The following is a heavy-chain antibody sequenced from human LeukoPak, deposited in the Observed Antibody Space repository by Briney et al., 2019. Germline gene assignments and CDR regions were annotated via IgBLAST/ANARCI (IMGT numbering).Heavy chain of an antibody. Sequence: GASVKVSCKASGYTFTSHDINWVRQAPGQGLEWMGWINTNTGNPTYAQGFTGRFVFSLDTSVSTAYLQISSLKAEDTAVYYCAREDSGSYCDYWGQGTLVTVSS. J-gene: IGHJ4*02. CDR1: GYTFTSHD. V-gene: IGHV7-4-1*02. CDR3: AREDSGSYCDY. CDR2: INTNTGNP. D-gene: IGHD1-26*01.